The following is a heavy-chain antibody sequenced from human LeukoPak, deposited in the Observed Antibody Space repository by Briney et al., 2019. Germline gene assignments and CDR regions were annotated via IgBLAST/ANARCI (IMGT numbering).Heavy chain of an antibody. D-gene: IGHD3-3*01. CDR3: ARDRYDFWSGYYRGSVLDAFDI. V-gene: IGHV1-18*01. Sequence: ASVKVSCKASGYTFTSYGISWVRQAPGQGLEWMGWISAYNGNTNYAQKLQGRVTMTTDTSTSTAYMELRSLRSDDTAVYYCARDRYDFWSGYYRGSVLDAFDIWGQGTMVTVSS. CDR2: ISAYNGNT. CDR1: GYTFTSYG. J-gene: IGHJ3*02.